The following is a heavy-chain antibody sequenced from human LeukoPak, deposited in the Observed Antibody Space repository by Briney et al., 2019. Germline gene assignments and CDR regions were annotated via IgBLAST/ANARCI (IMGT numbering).Heavy chain of an antibody. CDR2: ISYDGSNK. D-gene: IGHD5-18*01. V-gene: IGHV3-30-3*01. Sequence: GGSLRLSCAASGFTFSSYAMHWVRQAPGKGLEWVAVISYDGSNKYYADSVKGRFTISRDNSKNTLYLQMNSLRAEDTAVYYCARGNDQPRLWLFYFDYWGQGTLVTVSS. CDR3: ARGNDQPRLWLFYFDY. CDR1: GFTFSSYA. J-gene: IGHJ4*02.